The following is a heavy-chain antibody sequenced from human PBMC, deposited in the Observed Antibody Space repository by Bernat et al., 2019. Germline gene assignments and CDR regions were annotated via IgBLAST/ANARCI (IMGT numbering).Heavy chain of an antibody. J-gene: IGHJ6*03. CDR3: ARDHPIAVAGRNSFYPYMDV. V-gene: IGHV1-18*01. Sequence: QVHLVQSGAEVKKPGASVKVSCTASGYTFSKYGISWVRQAPGQSLEWMGWISDNNGYKSYAPKFQSRVTMTTDTSTGTAYMELRGLRSDDTALYFCARDHPIAVAGRNSFYPYMDVWGKGTTVTVSS. D-gene: IGHD6-19*01. CDR1: GYTFSKYG. CDR2: ISDNNGYK.